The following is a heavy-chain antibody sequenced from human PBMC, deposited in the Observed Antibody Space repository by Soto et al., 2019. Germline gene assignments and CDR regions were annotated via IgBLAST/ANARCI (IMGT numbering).Heavy chain of an antibody. CDR1: GFTFSNSW. CDR3: TRKRVGMDV. CDR2: IKEDGSEK. Sequence: GGSLRLSCAASGFTFSNSWMSWVRQAPGKGLEWVANIKEDGSEKDYVDPVKGRFTITRDNAKNSLYLQMNNLRAEDTAVYFCTRKRVGMDVWGQGTTVTVSS. V-gene: IGHV3-7*03. J-gene: IGHJ6*02.